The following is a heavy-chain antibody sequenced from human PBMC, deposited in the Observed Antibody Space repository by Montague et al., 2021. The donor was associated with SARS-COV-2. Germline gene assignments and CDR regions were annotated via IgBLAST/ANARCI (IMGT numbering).Heavy chain of an antibody. J-gene: IGHJ3*02. CDR1: GFTFSSYA. CDR3: AKDRQLVGDDAFDI. V-gene: IGHV3-23*01. CDR2: ISISDGNT. D-gene: IGHD6-13*01. Sequence: SLRLSCAASGFTFSSYAMSWVRQAPGKGLEWVSTISISDGNTYYADSVKGRFTISRDTSKNTLYLQMNSLRAEDTAVYYCAKDRQLVGDDAFDIWGQGTMVTVSS.